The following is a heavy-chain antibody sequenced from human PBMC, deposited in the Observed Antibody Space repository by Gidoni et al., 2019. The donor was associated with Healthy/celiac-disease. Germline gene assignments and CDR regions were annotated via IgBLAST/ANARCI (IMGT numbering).Heavy chain of an antibody. V-gene: IGHV4-34*01. CDR3: ARAVVLYCGGDCYSGWYFDL. D-gene: IGHD2-21*02. CDR1: GGSFSGYY. CDR2: INHSGST. Sequence: QVQLQQWGAGLLKPSETLSLTCAVYGGSFSGYYWSWLRQPPGKGLEWIGEINHSGSTNYNPSLKSRVTISVDTSKNQFSLKLSSVTAADTAVYYCARAVVLYCGGDCYSGWYFDLWGRGTLVTVSS. J-gene: IGHJ2*01.